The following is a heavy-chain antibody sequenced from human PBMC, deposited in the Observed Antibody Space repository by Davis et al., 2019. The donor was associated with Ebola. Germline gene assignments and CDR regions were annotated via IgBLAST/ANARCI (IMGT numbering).Heavy chain of an antibody. Sequence: SQTLSLTCAVYGGSFGGYFWNWIRQHPGKGLEWIGYIYSSGRAYYNPSIKSRVTISVDTSKNQFSLKLSSVTAADTAVYFCAREYYYHMDVWGQGTTVTVSS. CDR2: IYSSGRA. CDR3: AREYYYHMDV. CDR1: GGSFGGYF. V-gene: IGHV4-31*02. J-gene: IGHJ6*02.